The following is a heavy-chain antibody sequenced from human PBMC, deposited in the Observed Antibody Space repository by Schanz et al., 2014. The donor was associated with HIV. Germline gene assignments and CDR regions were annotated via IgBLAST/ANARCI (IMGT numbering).Heavy chain of an antibody. Sequence: QVQLVESGGGVVQPGRSLRLSCAASGFTFSTYGMHWVRQGPGKGLEWVAFISYDGSNKYYADSVKGRFTISRDNSKNTVYLEMNSLREDDTAVYSCARDLTGYFTMDAWGQGTTVTVS. J-gene: IGHJ6*02. V-gene: IGHV3-30*03. CDR2: ISYDGSNK. CDR3: ARDLTGYFTMDA. D-gene: IGHD5-18*01. CDR1: GFTFSTYG.